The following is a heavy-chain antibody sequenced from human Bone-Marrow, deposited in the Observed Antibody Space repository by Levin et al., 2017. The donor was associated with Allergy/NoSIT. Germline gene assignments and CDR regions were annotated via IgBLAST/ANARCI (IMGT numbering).Heavy chain of an antibody. D-gene: IGHD3-9*01. CDR1: GFTFSSYW. CDR2: INSDGSST. Sequence: PGGSLRLSCAASGFTFSSYWMHWVRQAPGKGLVWVSRINSDGSSTSYADSVKGRFTISRDNAKNTLYLQMNSLRAEDTAVYYCARGPKYYYFDYWGQGTLVTVSS. J-gene: IGHJ4*02. V-gene: IGHV3-74*01. CDR3: ARGPKYYYFDY.